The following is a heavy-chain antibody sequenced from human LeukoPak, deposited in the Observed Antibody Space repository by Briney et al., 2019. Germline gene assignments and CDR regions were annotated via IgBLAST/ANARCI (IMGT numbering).Heavy chain of an antibody. CDR2: SSAYDGNT. Sequence: ASVKLSCKCSGSAFTNYGISWVRHGPGQGLEWGGWSSAYDGNTNYAQKLQGRVTMTADTSTSTAYMELRSLRSDDTAVYYCARGALWFGELIWFGPWGQRALVTVSS. CDR3: ARGALWFGELIWFGP. J-gene: IGHJ5*02. CDR1: GSAFTNYG. D-gene: IGHD3-10*01. V-gene: IGHV1-18*01.